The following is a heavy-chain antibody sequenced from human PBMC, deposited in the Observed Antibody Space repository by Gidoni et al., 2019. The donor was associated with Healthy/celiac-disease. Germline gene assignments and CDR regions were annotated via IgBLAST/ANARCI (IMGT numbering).Heavy chain of an antibody. D-gene: IGHD6-13*01. Sequence: WVRQAPGQRLEWMGWINAGNGNTKYSQKFQGRVTITRDTSASTAYMELSSLRSEDTAVYYCARDLKGIAAAGPFDIWGQGTMVTVSS. V-gene: IGHV1-3*01. CDR2: INAGNGNT. J-gene: IGHJ3*02. CDR3: ARDLKGIAAAGPFDI.